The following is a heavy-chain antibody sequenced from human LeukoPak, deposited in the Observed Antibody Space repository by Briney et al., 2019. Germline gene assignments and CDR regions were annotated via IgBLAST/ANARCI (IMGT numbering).Heavy chain of an antibody. D-gene: IGHD3-22*01. CDR2: IYYSGST. V-gene: IGHV4-61*05. CDR3: ARVFKDYYDSSGYYYFDY. J-gene: IGHJ4*02. CDR1: GGSISSSSYY. Sequence: SETLSLTCTVSGGSISSSSYYWGWIRQPPGKGLEWIGYIYYSGSTNYNPSLKSRVTISEDTSKNQFSLKLSSVTAADTAVYYRARVFKDYYDSSGYYYFDYWGQGTLVTVSS.